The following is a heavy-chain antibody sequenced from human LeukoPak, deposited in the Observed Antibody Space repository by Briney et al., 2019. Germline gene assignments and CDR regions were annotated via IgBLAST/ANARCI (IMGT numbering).Heavy chain of an antibody. Sequence: PGGSLRLSCAASGFTFSSYDMGWVRQAPGKGLEWVPAISDSGTRTYFADSVKGRFTISRDNFKNTLYLQMNSLRAGDTAVYYCAKDSRRTSGWYYFDYWGQGTLVTVSS. CDR3: AKDSRRTSGWYYFDY. V-gene: IGHV3-23*01. CDR2: ISDSGTRT. J-gene: IGHJ4*02. CDR1: GFTFSSYD. D-gene: IGHD6-19*01.